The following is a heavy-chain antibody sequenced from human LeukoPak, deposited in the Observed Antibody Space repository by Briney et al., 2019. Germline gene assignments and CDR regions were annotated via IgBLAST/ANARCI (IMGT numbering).Heavy chain of an antibody. J-gene: IGHJ4*02. CDR3: AKSADGSGTFGY. Sequence: GGSLRLSCAASGFTFSTYGMHWVRQAPGKGLEWVSFIRNDGSNNYYADSVKGRFTISRDNSKNTLYLQMNSLRAEDTAVYYCAKSADGSGTFGYWGQGTLVTVSS. CDR1: GFTFSTYG. V-gene: IGHV3-30*02. D-gene: IGHD3-10*01. CDR2: IRNDGSNN.